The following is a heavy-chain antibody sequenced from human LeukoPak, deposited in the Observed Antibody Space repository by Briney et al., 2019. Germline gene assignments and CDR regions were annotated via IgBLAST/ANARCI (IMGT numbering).Heavy chain of an antibody. V-gene: IGHV3-30-3*01. Sequence: PGGSLRLSCAASGFTFSTSAMHWVRQAPGKGLEWVAVISYDGSNKYYADSVKGRFTISRDNSKNTLYLQMNSLRAEDTAVYYCAKDRAWGSYPNWFDPWGQGTLVTVSS. J-gene: IGHJ5*02. CDR1: GFTFSTSA. CDR2: ISYDGSNK. D-gene: IGHD1-26*01. CDR3: AKDRAWGSYPNWFDP.